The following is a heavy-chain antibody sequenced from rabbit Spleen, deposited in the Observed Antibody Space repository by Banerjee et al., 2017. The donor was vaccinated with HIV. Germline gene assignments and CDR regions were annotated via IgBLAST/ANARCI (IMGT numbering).Heavy chain of an antibody. CDR1: GFSFSSDYD. J-gene: IGHJ6*01. V-gene: IGHV1S40*01. CDR2: IDSKSGST. CDR3: AREGINIGAYDL. D-gene: IGHD6-1*01. Sequence: QSLEESGGDLVKPGASLTLTCTASGFSFSSDYDMCWVRQAPGKGLEWIACIDSKSGSTWYASWAKGRFTISKTSSTTVTLQMTSLTAADTATYFCAREGINIGAYDLWGPGTLVTVS.